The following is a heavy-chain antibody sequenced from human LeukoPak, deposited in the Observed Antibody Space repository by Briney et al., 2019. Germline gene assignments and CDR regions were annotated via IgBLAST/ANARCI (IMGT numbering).Heavy chain of an antibody. CDR3: AKPSGGGSYDHWFDP. J-gene: IGHJ5*02. CDR2: VDPEDGET. V-gene: IGHV1-69-2*01. Sequence: ASVKISCKVSGYTFTDYYMHWVQQAPGKGLEWMGLVDPEDGETIYAEKFQGRVTITADTSTDTAYMELSSLRSEDTAVYYCAKPSGGGSYDHWFDPWGQGTLVTVSS. CDR1: GYTFTDYY. D-gene: IGHD2-15*01.